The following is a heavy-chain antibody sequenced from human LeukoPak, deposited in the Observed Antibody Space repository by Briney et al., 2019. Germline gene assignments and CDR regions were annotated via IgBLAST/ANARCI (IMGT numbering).Heavy chain of an antibody. V-gene: IGHV4-30-2*01. J-gene: IGHJ6*04. CDR3: ASRKVDYYYGMDV. D-gene: IGHD2-15*01. Sequence: SETLSLTCAVSGGSISSGGYSRSWIRQPPGKGLAWIGYIYHSGSTYYNPSLKSRVTISVDRSKNQFSLKLSSVTAADTAVYYCASRKVDYYYGMDVWGKGTTVTVSS. CDR2: IYHSGST. CDR1: GGSISSGGYS.